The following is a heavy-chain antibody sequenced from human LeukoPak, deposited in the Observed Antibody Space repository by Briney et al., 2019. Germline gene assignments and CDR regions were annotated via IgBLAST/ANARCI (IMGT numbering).Heavy chain of an antibody. Sequence: QSGGSLRLSCAASGFNFSAYSMNWVRQAPGKGLEWVSYISSRSTTTYYTDSVKGRFTISRDNAKNSLYLQMNSLRAEDTAVYYCARGAFDIWGQGTMVTVSP. J-gene: IGHJ3*02. CDR2: ISSRSTTT. CDR3: ARGAFDI. V-gene: IGHV3-48*04. CDR1: GFNFSAYS.